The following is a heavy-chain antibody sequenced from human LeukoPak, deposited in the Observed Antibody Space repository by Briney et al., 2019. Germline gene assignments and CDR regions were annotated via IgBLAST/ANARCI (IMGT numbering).Heavy chain of an antibody. Sequence: ASVKVSCTASGYTFTSYYMHWVRQAPGQGLEWMGIINPSGGSTSYAQKFQGRVTMTRDTSTSTVYMELSSVRSEDTAVYYCARGTDAYYYDSSDIDYWGQGTLVTVSS. V-gene: IGHV1-46*01. CDR1: GYTFTSYY. J-gene: IGHJ4*02. D-gene: IGHD3-22*01. CDR2: INPSGGST. CDR3: ARGTDAYYYDSSDIDY.